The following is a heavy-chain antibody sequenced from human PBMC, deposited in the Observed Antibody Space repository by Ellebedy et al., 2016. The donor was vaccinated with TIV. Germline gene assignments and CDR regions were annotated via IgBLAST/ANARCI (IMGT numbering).Heavy chain of an antibody. Sequence: GESLKISCAASGFPFSSFWMSWVRQAPGKGLEWVANTKEDGSEKYYVDSVSGRFTISRDNAKNSLYLQMNSLRAEDTAVYYCARDRGYDTFDYWGQGILVTVSS. CDR3: ARDRGYDTFDY. D-gene: IGHD5-12*01. J-gene: IGHJ4*02. V-gene: IGHV3-7*01. CDR1: GFPFSSFW. CDR2: TKEDGSEK.